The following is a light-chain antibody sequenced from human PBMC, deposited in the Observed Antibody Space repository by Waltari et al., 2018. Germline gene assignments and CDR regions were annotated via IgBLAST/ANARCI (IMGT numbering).Light chain of an antibody. CDR2: GAS. CDR3: QQSFSSPWT. V-gene: IGKV1-39*01. J-gene: IGKJ1*01. Sequence: DIQMTQSPPSLSASVVDTITITCRASQDVGTHVKWYQYTPPKDPKLLIFGASSLQRGVPSRFSGRGSGTDFTLTVSSLQPEDFTTYCCQQSFSSPWTFGPGTQV. CDR1: QDVGTH.